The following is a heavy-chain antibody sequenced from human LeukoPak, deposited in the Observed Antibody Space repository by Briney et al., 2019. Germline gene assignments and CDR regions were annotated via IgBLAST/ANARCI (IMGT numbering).Heavy chain of an antibody. CDR3: ARNEGEQLWSSYFDY. CDR2: ISSSGGTI. J-gene: IGHJ4*02. D-gene: IGHD5-18*01. V-gene: IGHV3-11*04. Sequence: PGGSLRLSCAASGFTFRDYYMSWIRQAPGKGLEWVSYISSSGGTIYYADSVKGRFTISRDNSKNTLYLQMNSLRAEDTAVYYCARNEGEQLWSSYFDYWGQGTLVTVSS. CDR1: GFTFRDYY.